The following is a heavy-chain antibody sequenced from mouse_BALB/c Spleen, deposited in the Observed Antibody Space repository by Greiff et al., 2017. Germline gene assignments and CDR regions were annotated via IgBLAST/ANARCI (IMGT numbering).Heavy chain of an antibody. Sequence: DVHLVESGGGLVKPGGSLKLSCAASGFTFSSYAMSWVRQTPEKRLEWVASISSGGSTYYPDSVKGRFTISRDNARNILYLQMSSLRSEDTAMYYCARGLDGYFAYWGQGTLVTVSA. CDR1: GFTFSSYA. CDR3: ARGLDGYFAY. D-gene: IGHD2-3*01. V-gene: IGHV5-6-5*01. J-gene: IGHJ3*01. CDR2: ISSGGST.